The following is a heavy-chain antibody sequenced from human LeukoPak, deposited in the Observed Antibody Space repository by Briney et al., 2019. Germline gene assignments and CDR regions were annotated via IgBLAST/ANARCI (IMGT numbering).Heavy chain of an antibody. CDR1: GYTFTGYY. Sequence: WASVKVSCKASGYTFTGYYMHWVRQAPGQGLEWMGWISAYSGNTNYAQKLQGRVTMTTDTSTSTAYMELTSLRSDDTAVYYCARYTSGRLNPGFYHSYMDVWGKGTTVTVSS. D-gene: IGHD6-19*01. CDR3: ARYTSGRLNPGFYHSYMDV. J-gene: IGHJ6*03. CDR2: ISAYSGNT. V-gene: IGHV1-18*04.